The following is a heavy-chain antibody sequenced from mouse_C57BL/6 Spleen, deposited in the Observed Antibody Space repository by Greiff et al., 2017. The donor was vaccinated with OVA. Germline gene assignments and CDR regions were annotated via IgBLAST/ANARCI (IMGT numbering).Heavy chain of an antibody. CDR3: ARWDYEGYWYCDV. J-gene: IGHJ1*03. CDR2: IYPGDGDT. V-gene: IGHV1-82*01. D-gene: IGHD2-4*01. CDR1: GYAFSSSW. Sequence: QVQLQQSGPELVKPGASVKISCKASGYAFSSSWMNWVKQRPGKGLEWIGRIYPGDGDTNYNGKFKGKATLTADKSSSTAYMQLSSLTSEDSAVYFCARWDYEGYWYCDVWGTGTTVTVSS.